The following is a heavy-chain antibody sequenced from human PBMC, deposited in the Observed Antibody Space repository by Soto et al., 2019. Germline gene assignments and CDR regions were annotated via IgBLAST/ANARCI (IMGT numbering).Heavy chain of an antibody. V-gene: IGHV4-39*01. CDR3: ARALRGITGTYYFDY. J-gene: IGHJ4*02. Sequence: SETLSLTCTVSGGSISSSSYYWGWIRQPPGKGLEWIGSIYYSGSTYYNPSLKSRVTISVDTSKNQFSLKLSSVTAADTAVYYCARALRGITGTYYFDYWGQGTLVTVSS. CDR2: IYYSGST. D-gene: IGHD1-20*01. CDR1: GGSISSSSYY.